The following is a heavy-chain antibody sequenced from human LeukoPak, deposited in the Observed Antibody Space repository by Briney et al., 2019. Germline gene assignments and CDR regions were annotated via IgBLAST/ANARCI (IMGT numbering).Heavy chain of an antibody. CDR2: FQYAGGT. D-gene: IGHD3-16*02. J-gene: IGHJ4*02. V-gene: IGHV4-39*01. CDR1: GGSISIGTYY. CDR3: ARIGTPYDYRWWSNRFFLDS. Sequence: PSETLSLTCTVSGGSISIGTYYWGWIRRPPGKGLEWIGSFQYAGGTYYNPSLKSPITISVDTSRNQLSLRMHSVTPADTAVYFGARIGTPYDYRWWSNRFFLDSWRQGILVTVSS.